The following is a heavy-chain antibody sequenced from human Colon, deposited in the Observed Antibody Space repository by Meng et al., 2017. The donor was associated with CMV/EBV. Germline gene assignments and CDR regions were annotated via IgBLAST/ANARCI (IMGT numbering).Heavy chain of an antibody. CDR2: INPXTAXX. V-gene: IGHV7-4-1*01. J-gene: IGHJ1*01. CDR3: XTGSVAADGKGY. Sequence: VQLXXSGXEXXKPGASVKISCKASGYMLTRYNINWVXXAPGQWLEWMGXINPXTAXXXXVQGXXXRFVXXXDXXXXXXYLXXXXXEAXXTAVXXXXTGSVAADGKGYWGQGTLVTVSS. CDR1: GYMLTRYN. D-gene: IGHD6-13*01.